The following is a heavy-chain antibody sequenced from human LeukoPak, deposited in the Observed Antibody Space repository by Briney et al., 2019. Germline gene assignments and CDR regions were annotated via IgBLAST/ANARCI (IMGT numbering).Heavy chain of an antibody. D-gene: IGHD6-13*01. Sequence: SETLSLTCAVYGGSLSGYYWSWIRQPPGKGLEWIGEINHSGSTNYNPSLKSRVTISVDTSKNQFSLKLSSVTAADTAVYYCARGLVAAAGPSYWGQGTLVTVSS. J-gene: IGHJ4*02. CDR1: GGSLSGYY. CDR2: INHSGST. V-gene: IGHV4-34*01. CDR3: ARGLVAAAGPSY.